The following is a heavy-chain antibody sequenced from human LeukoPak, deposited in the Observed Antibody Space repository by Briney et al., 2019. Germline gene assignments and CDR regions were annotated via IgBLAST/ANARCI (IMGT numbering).Heavy chain of an antibody. CDR2: IYHSGST. CDR3: ARIYSNYALGDY. CDR1: GYSISSGYY. Sequence: SETLSLTCAVSGYSISSGYYWGWIRQPPGKGLEWIGSIYHSGSTYYNPSLKSRVTISVDTSKNQFSLKLSSVTAADTAVYYSARIYSNYALGDYWGQGTLVTVSS. D-gene: IGHD4-11*01. J-gene: IGHJ4*02. V-gene: IGHV4-38-2*01.